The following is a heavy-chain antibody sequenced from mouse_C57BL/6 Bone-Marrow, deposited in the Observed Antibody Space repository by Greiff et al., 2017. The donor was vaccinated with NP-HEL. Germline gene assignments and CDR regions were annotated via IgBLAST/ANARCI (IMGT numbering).Heavy chain of an antibody. CDR2: IRNKANGYTT. CDR1: GFTFTDYY. Sequence: EVQVVESGGGLVQPGGSLSLSCAASGFTFTDYYMSWVRQPPGKALEWLGFIRNKANGYTTEYSASVKGRFTISRDNSQSILYLQMNALRAEDSATYYCARYPTGYYFDYWGQGTTLTVSS. CDR3: ARYPTGYYFDY. J-gene: IGHJ2*01. D-gene: IGHD4-1*02. V-gene: IGHV7-3*01.